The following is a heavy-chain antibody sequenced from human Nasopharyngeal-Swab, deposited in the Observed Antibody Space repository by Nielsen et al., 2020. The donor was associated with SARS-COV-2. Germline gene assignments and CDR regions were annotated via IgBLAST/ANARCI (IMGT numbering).Heavy chain of an antibody. Sequence: WLRQAPGQGLEGMGWISAYNGNTNYAQKLQGRVTMTTDTSTSTAYMELRSLRSDDTAVYYCARGGSYLTGPADYWGQGTLVTVSS. V-gene: IGHV1-18*01. CDR3: ARGGSYLTGPADY. CDR2: ISAYNGNT. D-gene: IGHD1-26*01. J-gene: IGHJ4*02.